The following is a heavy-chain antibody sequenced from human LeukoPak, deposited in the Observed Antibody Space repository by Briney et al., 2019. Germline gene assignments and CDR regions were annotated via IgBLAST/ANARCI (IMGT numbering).Heavy chain of an antibody. Sequence: PSETLSLTCTVSGGSISSSSAYWGWIRQPPGKGLEWIGSIYYSKNTYYNPSLRSRVAISADTSKNQFSLTLGSVSATDTAVYYCVSPRGFSYGYFDYWGQGTLVTVSS. J-gene: IGHJ4*02. V-gene: IGHV4-39*01. CDR2: IYYSKNT. D-gene: IGHD5-18*01. CDR1: GGSISSSSAY. CDR3: VSPRGFSYGYFDY.